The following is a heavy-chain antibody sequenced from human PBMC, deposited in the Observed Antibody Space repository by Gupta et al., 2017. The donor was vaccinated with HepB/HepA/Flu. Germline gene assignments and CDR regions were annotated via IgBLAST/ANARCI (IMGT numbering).Heavy chain of an antibody. V-gene: IGHV3-48*03. CDR1: GFTFSSYD. D-gene: IGHD3-10*01. CDR3: ARVSMVRGEGDYFDY. J-gene: IGHJ4*02. CDR2: ISSSGSTI. Sequence: EVQLVESGGGLVQPGGSLRLSCAASGFTFSSYDMNWVRQAPGKGLEWVSYISSSGSTIYYADSVKGRFTISRDNAKNSLYLQMNSLRAEDTAVYYCARVSMVRGEGDYFDYWGQGTLVTVSS.